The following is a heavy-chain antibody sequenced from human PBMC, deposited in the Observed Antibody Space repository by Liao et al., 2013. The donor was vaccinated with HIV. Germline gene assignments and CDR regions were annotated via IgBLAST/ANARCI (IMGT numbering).Heavy chain of an antibody. V-gene: IGHV4-4*07. J-gene: IGHJ4*02. D-gene: IGHD3-3*01. Sequence: QVQLQESGPGLVKPSETLSLTCTVSGGSISSYYWSWIRQPAGKGLEWIGRIYTSGSTNYNPSLKSRVTMSVDTSKNQFSLKLRSVTAADTAVYYCARGGRIFGAFPLRYWGQGTLVTVSS. CDR3: ARGGRIFGAFPLRY. CDR1: GGSISSYY. CDR2: IYTSGST.